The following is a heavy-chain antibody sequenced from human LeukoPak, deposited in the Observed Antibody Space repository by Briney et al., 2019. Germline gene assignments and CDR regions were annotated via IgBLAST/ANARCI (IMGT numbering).Heavy chain of an antibody. V-gene: IGHV3-9*01. J-gene: IGHJ4*02. CDR1: GFTFDDCA. CDR3: ARDPSIFGVVTPDY. Sequence: GGSLRLSCAASGFTFDDCAMHWVRQVPGKGLEWVATINWESTFMHYADSVKGRFTISRDNSKNTLYLQMNSLRAEDTAVYYCARDPSIFGVVTPDYWGQGTLVTVSS. CDR2: INWESTFM. D-gene: IGHD3-3*01.